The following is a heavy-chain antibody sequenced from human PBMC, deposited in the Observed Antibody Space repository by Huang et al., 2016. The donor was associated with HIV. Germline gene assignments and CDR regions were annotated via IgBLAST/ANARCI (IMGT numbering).Heavy chain of an antibody. CDR1: GFTFSSYA. D-gene: IGHD2-15*01. V-gene: IGHV3-23*01. CDR3: VVAANYFDY. CDR2: ISDSGGST. J-gene: IGHJ4*02. Sequence: EVQLLESGGGLVQPGGSLRLSCAASGFTFSSYAMSGVRQAAGKGLELVSGISDSGGSTYYADSVKGRFTISRDNSKNTLYLQMNTLRAEDTAVYYCVVAANYFDYWGQGTLVTVSS.